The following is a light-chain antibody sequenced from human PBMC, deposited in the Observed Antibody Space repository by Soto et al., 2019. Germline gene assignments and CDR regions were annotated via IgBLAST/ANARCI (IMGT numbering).Light chain of an antibody. J-gene: IGKJ2*01. CDR2: GAS. CDR3: QQYNNWPYT. CDR1: QSISNN. V-gene: IGKV3-15*01. Sequence: EIVMTQSPDTLSVSPGESATLSCRARQSISNNLAWYQQKPGQAPRLLIYGASTRTTGIPARFSGSGSGTEFTLNISSLQYEDFAVYYCQQYNNWPYTFAQGTNLEIK.